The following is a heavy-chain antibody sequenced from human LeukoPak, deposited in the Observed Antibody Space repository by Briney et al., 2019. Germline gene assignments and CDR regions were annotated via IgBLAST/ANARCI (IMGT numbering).Heavy chain of an antibody. D-gene: IGHD2-2*01. J-gene: IGHJ4*02. CDR2: LSGSGDKT. CDR3: AKDLNYAFDY. V-gene: IGHV3-23*01. Sequence: GGSLRLSCAASGFTFRSYAMSWVRQAPGKGLEWVSALSGSGDKTFYADSVKGRFTFSRDNAKNTLYLQMRSLMTEDTAVYYCAKDLNYAFDYWGQGTLVTVSS. CDR1: GFTFRSYA.